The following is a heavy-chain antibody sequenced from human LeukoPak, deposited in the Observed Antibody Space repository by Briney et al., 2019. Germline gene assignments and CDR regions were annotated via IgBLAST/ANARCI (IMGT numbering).Heavy chain of an antibody. CDR1: GFTVSSNY. CDR3: ARDTYYYGSGSED. Sequence: GGSLRLFCAASGFTVSSNYMSWVRQAPGKGLEWVSVIYSGGSTYYADSVKGRFTISRDNSKNTLYLQMNSLRAEDTAVYYCARDTYYYGSGSEDWGQGTLVTVSS. V-gene: IGHV3-66*01. D-gene: IGHD3-10*01. CDR2: IYSGGST. J-gene: IGHJ4*02.